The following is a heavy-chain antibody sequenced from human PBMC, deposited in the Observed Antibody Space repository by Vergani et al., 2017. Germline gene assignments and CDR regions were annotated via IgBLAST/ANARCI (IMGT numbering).Heavy chain of an antibody. D-gene: IGHD3-22*01. Sequence: EVQLVQSGAEVTKPGESLKISCKGSGYSFTSYWIGWVRQMPGKGLEWMGIIYPGDSDTRYSPSFQGQVTISADKSISTAYLQWSSLKASDTAMYYCARLVLYYYDSSGYPDYWGQGTLVTVSS. J-gene: IGHJ4*02. CDR2: IYPGDSDT. CDR3: ARLVLYYYDSSGYPDY. V-gene: IGHV5-51*03. CDR1: GYSFTSYW.